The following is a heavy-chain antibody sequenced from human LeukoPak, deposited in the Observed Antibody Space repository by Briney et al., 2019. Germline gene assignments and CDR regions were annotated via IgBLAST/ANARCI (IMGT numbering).Heavy chain of an antibody. CDR2: IKQDGSEK. D-gene: IGHD2-2*02. CDR3: ARAIRSDY. Sequence: PGGSLRLSCAASGFTFSRYWMSWVRQAPGKGLEWVANIKQDGSEKYYVDSVKGRFTISRDNAKNSLYLQMNSLRAEDTAVYYCARAIRSDYWGQGTLVTVSS. CDR1: GFTFSRYW. J-gene: IGHJ4*02. V-gene: IGHV3-7*01.